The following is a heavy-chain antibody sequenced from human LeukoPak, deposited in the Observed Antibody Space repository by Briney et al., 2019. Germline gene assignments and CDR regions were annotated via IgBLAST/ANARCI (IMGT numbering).Heavy chain of an antibody. CDR3: ARDEIFGWFDP. CDR1: GGSISSGSYY. J-gene: IGHJ5*02. D-gene: IGHD3-3*01. CDR2: IHASGST. Sequence: PSETLSLTRTVSGGSISSGSYYWSWIRQPAGKGLEWIGRIHASGSTNYNPSLKSRVTISVDTSKNQFSLKLSFVTAADTAVYYCARDEIFGWFDPWGQGTLVTVSS. V-gene: IGHV4-61*02.